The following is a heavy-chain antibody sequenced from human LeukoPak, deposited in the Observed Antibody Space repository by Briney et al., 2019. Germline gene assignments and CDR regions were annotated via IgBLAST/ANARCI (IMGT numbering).Heavy chain of an antibody. CDR1: GGSISSGSYC. D-gene: IGHD4-17*01. CDR3: ARFPDTVTTYGAFDI. CDR2: IYYSGNT. J-gene: IGHJ3*02. V-gene: IGHV4-39*01. Sequence: SETLSLTCTVSGGSISSGSYCWGWIRQPPGKGLEWIGTIYYSGNTYYNPSLKSRVTMSVDTSKNQFSLKLSSVTAADTAVYYCARFPDTVTTYGAFDIWGQGTMVTVSS.